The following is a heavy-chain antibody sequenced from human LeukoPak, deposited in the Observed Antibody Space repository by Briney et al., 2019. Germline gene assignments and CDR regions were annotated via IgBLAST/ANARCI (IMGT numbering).Heavy chain of an antibody. CDR2: IRYDGTGQ. D-gene: IGHD1-7*01. V-gene: IGHV3-30*02. CDR1: GFAFGTYA. CDR3: ARGNSNGFDI. J-gene: IGHJ3*02. Sequence: GGSLRLSCAGSGFAFGTYAMSWVRQAPGKGLEWVSFIRYDGTGQYYADSVKGRLTISRDNSKNMLYLQLNSVRPDDTAVYYCARGNSNGFDIWGQGTMVTVSS.